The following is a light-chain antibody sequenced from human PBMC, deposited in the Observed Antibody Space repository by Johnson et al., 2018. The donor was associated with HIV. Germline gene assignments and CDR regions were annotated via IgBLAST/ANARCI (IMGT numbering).Light chain of an antibody. CDR2: DNN. V-gene: IGLV1-51*01. CDR3: GTWDSSRSGV. Sequence: QSVLTQPPSVSAAPGQKVTISCSGSTSNIGNNYVSWYQHLPRTAPKLLIYDNNKRPSGIPDRFSGSKSGTSATLGITGLQTGDEADYYCGTWDSSRSGVFGTGTKVTVL. CDR1: TSNIGNNY. J-gene: IGLJ1*01.